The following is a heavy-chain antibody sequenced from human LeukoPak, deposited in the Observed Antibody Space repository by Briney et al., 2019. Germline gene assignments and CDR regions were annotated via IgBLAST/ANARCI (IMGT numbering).Heavy chain of an antibody. CDR3: ARGRRGGYYGMDV. CDR1: GFTFSSYA. Sequence: PGGSLRLSCAASGFTFSSYAMSWIRQPPGKGLEWIGEINHSGSTNYNPSLKSRVTISVDTSKNQFSLKLSSVTAADTAVYYCARGRRGGYYGMDVWGQGTTVTVSS. J-gene: IGHJ6*02. D-gene: IGHD1-14*01. CDR2: INHSGST. V-gene: IGHV4-34*01.